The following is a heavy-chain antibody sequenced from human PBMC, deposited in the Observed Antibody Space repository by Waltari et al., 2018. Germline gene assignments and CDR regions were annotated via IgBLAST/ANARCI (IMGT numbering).Heavy chain of an antibody. CDR3: ARQGRDVVVTAYYYNGLDV. CDR1: GYSFTDYW. V-gene: IGHV5-10-1*03. CDR2: IDPTESYT. Sequence: EVQLVQSGAEVKKSGESLRISCTGSGYSFTDYWITWVRQMPGKGLEWMGRIDPTESYTNYSPSFQGHVTISIDKSISTAYLQWSSLKASDTAMYYCARQGRDVVVTAYYYNGLDVWGQGTTVTVSS. J-gene: IGHJ6*02. D-gene: IGHD2-21*02.